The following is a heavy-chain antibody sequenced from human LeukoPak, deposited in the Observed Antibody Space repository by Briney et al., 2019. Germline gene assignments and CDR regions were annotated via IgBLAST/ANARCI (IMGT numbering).Heavy chain of an antibody. CDR2: IHTSGST. CDR3: ARDQYYYDSSGYYPFDY. V-gene: IGHV4-61*02. Sequence: PSQTLSLTCTVSGGSISSGSYYWSWIRQPAGKGLEWIGRIHTSGSTNYNPSLKSRVTMSVDTSKNRFSLKLSSVTAADTAVYYCARDQYYYDSSGYYPFDYWGQGTLVTVSS. D-gene: IGHD3-22*01. CDR1: GGSISSGSYY. J-gene: IGHJ4*02.